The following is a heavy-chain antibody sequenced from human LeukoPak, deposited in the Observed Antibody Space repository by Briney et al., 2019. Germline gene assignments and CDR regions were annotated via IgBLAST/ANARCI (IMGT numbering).Heavy chain of an antibody. CDR1: GFTFNNFA. Sequence: GGSLRLSCAASGFTFNNFAMIWVRQAPGKGLEWVSAMSGSGGSTYYADSVKGRFTISRDNSKNTLYLQMNSLRAEDTAVYYCARDHNWGSVYYFDYWGQGTLVTVSS. CDR2: MSGSGGST. J-gene: IGHJ4*02. V-gene: IGHV3-23*01. CDR3: ARDHNWGSVYYFDY. D-gene: IGHD7-27*01.